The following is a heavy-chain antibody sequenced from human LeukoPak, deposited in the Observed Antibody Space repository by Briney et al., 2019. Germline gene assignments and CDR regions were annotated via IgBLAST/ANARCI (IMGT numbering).Heavy chain of an antibody. CDR3: GRAGGAWSRTHYYYYMDV. J-gene: IGHJ6*03. Sequence: GRSLRLSCAASGFAFNGYPMYWVRQAPGKGLEWVAFISYEESDVLYADSVKGRFTISRDNSKNTLYLQMNSLRPEDTAVFYCGRAGGAWSRTHYYYYMDVWGKGTTVIVSS. D-gene: IGHD1/OR15-1a*01. CDR2: ISYEESDV. CDR1: GFAFNGYP. V-gene: IGHV3-30*01.